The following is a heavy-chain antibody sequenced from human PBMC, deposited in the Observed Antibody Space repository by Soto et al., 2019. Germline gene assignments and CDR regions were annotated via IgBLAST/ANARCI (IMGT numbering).Heavy chain of an antibody. CDR2: IYYSGST. CDR3: ARLRRDGNNSLDY. J-gene: IGHJ4*02. CDR1: GGSISSGDYY. D-gene: IGHD3-16*01. Sequence: PSETLSLTCTVSGGSISSGDYYWNWIRQPPGKGLEWIGHIYYSGSTYYNSSLKSRVTISLDTSKNQFSLKLSSVTAADTAVYYCARLRRDGNNSLDYWGQGTLVTVSS. V-gene: IGHV4-30-4*02.